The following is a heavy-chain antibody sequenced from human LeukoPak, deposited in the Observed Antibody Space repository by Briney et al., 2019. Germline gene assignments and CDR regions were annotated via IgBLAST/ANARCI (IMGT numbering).Heavy chain of an antibody. D-gene: IGHD4-17*01. J-gene: IGHJ3*02. CDR1: GYSFTSYW. V-gene: IGHV5-51*01. Sequence: GESLKISCKGSGYSFTSYWIGWVRQMPGKGREWMGIIYPGDSNTRYRPSFQGQVTFSVDKSISTAYLQWSSLKASDTAMYYCATQSVTTASIDIWGQGTMVTVSS. CDR2: IYPGDSNT. CDR3: ATQSVTTASIDI.